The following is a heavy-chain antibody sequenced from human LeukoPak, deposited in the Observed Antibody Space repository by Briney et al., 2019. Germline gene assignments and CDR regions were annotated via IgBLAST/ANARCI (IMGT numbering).Heavy chain of an antibody. D-gene: IGHD2-2*01. CDR3: ARGGIEAAARSWFDP. CDR1: GYTFTGYY. CDR2: INPNSGGT. V-gene: IGHV1-2*02. Sequence: ASVKVSCKPSGYTFTGYYMHWVRQAPGQGLEWMGWINPNSGGTNYAQKFQGRVTMTRDTSISTAYMELSRLRSDDTAVYYCARGGIEAAARSWFDPWGQGTLVTVSS. J-gene: IGHJ5*02.